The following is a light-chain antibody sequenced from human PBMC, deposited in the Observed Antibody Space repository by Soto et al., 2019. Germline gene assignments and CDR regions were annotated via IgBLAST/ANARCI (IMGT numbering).Light chain of an antibody. V-gene: IGKV3-20*01. CDR2: GAS. CDR3: QEYGSSISIP. Sequence: EIVLTQSPGTLSLSPGERATLSCRASQSGSSNYFAWYQQNTGQAPRLLIYGASSRATGNRDRFSGSGSGTDFTLTISRLEPEDVALYYCQEYGSSISIPFRQGTLLEMK. J-gene: IGKJ5*01. CDR1: QSGSSNY.